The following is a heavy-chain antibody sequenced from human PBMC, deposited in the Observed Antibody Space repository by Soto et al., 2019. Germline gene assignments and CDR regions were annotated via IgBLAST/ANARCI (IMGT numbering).Heavy chain of an antibody. CDR2: IYYSGSTNYNPSYSGST. CDR3: ARAGSPNKGFDP. V-gene: IGHV4-61*08. Sequence: QVQLQESGPGLVKSSETLSLTCTVSGASVSSGDYYWSWIRQPPGKGLECIGYIYYSGSTNYNPSYSGSTNYNPSLRSRVTISLDTSKNQFSLKLRSVTAADTAVYYCARAGSPNKGFDPWGQGTLVSVSS. J-gene: IGHJ5*02. D-gene: IGHD1-26*01. CDR1: GASVSSGDYY.